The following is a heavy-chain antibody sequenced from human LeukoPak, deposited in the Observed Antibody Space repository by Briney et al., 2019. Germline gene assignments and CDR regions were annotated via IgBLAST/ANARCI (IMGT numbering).Heavy chain of an antibody. CDR2: ISSSGSTI. CDR1: GFTFSSYE. D-gene: IGHD3-10*01. J-gene: IGHJ6*02. V-gene: IGHV3-48*03. CDR3: ARDQEASVFNYYYYGMDV. Sequence: GGSLRLSCAASGFTFSSYEMNWVRQAPGKGLEWVSYISSSGSTIYYPDSEKGRFTISRDNAKNSLYLQMNSLRAEDTAVYYCARDQEASVFNYYYYGMDVWGQGTTVTVSS.